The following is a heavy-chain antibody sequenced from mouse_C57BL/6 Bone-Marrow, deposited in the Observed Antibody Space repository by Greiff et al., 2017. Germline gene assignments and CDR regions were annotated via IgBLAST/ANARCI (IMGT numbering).Heavy chain of an antibody. V-gene: IGHV1-81*01. CDR2: IYPRSGNT. CDR3: ARGLLRDGDY. CDR1: GYTFTSYG. Sequence: QVQLKQSGAELARPGASVKLSCKASGYTFTSYGISWVKQRTGQGLEWIGEIYPRSGNTYYNEKFKGKATLTADKPSSTAYMELRSLTSEDSAVYFCARGLLRDGDYWGQGTTLTVSS. D-gene: IGHD1-1*01. J-gene: IGHJ2*01.